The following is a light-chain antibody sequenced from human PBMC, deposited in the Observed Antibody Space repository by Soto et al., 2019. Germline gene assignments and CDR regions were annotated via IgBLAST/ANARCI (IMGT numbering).Light chain of an antibody. V-gene: IGKV3-20*01. CDR2: GAS. Sequence: EIVLTQSPGTLSLSPGERATLSCRVSQSVSSTYLAWYQQKPGQAPRVLIYGASKRATGIPDRFSGSGSGTDFSLTISRLEPEDFAVYYCHQYDNAPQTYGQGTKVDIK. CDR3: HQYDNAPQT. J-gene: IGKJ2*01. CDR1: QSVSSTY.